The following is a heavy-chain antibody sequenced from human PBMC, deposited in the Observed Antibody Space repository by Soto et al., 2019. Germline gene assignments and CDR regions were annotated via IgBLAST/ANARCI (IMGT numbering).Heavy chain of an antibody. CDR2: IYSGGST. V-gene: IGHV3-53*01. J-gene: IGHJ4*02. CDR3: ASGCQYSSSSLAAAIGH. CDR1: GFTVSSNY. D-gene: IGHD6-6*01. Sequence: GGSLRLSCAASGFTVSSNYMSWVRQAPGKGLEWGSVIYSGGSTYYADSVKGRFTISRDNSKNTLDLQMNSLRAEVTAVYYCASGCQYSSSSLAAAIGHWGQGTLVTVSS.